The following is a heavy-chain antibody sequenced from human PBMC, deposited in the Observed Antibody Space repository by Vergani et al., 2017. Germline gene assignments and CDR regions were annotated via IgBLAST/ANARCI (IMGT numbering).Heavy chain of an antibody. CDR1: GFTFDDYA. J-gene: IGHJ5*02. D-gene: IGHD6-13*01. CDR3: ARAPGIAAAGFDP. Sequence: EVQLVESGGGLVQPGRSLRLSCAASGFTFDDYAMHWVRQAPGKGLEWVSGISWNSGSIGYADSVKGRFTISRDNAKNSLYLQMNSLRAEDTAVYYCARAPGIAAAGFDPWGQGTLVTVSS. V-gene: IGHV3-9*01. CDR2: ISWNSGSI.